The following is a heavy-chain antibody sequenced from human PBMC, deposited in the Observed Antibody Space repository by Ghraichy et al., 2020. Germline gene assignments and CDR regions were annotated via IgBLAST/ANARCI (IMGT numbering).Heavy chain of an antibody. D-gene: IGHD5-18*01. V-gene: IGHV3-48*02. CDR3: ARDLPDTAMVIRASYYYGMDV. CDR2: ISSSSSTI. Sequence: GGSLRLSCAASGFTFRSYSLNWVRQAPGKGLEWVSYISSSSSTIYYADSVKGRFTISRDNAKNSLYLQMNSLRDEDTAVYYCARDLPDTAMVIRASYYYGMDVGGQGSTVTVPS. CDR1: GFTFRSYS. J-gene: IGHJ6*02.